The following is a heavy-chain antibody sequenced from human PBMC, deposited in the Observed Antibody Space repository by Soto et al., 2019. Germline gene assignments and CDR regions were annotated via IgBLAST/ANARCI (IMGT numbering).Heavy chain of an antibody. CDR1: GYSFANYW. Sequence: GESLKISCKASGYSFANYWIGWVCQKPGKGLEWMGVIYPGDSETTYSPSFEGQVIISVDRSRGTAFLEWSSLKASDTAMYYCARPGAPTDTVVCDFWGQGTQVTVSS. CDR2: IYPGDSET. V-gene: IGHV5-51*01. D-gene: IGHD5-18*01. J-gene: IGHJ4*02. CDR3: ARPGAPTDTVVCDF.